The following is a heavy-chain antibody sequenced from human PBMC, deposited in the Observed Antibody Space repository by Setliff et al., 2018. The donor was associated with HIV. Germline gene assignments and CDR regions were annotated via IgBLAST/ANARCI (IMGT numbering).Heavy chain of an antibody. V-gene: IGHV1-18*01. CDR2: ISAYNGNT. D-gene: IGHD2-2*01. J-gene: IGHJ3*02. CDR1: GYTFSTYG. Sequence: ASVKVSCKASGYTFSTYGISWVRQAPGQGLEWMGWISAYNGNTNYAQKLQGRVTVTTDASTSTAYMELGSLRSDDTAVYYCARDRGVYCISSSCYSPVDAFDIWGQGTMVTVSS. CDR3: ARDRGVYCISSSCYSPVDAFDI.